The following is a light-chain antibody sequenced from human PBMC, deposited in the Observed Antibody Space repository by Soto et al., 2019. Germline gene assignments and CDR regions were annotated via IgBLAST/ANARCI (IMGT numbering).Light chain of an antibody. CDR2: DVS. V-gene: IGLV2-14*03. CDR3: SSSTSNTTMVYTVV. CDR1: SSDIGGYKN. Sequence: QSALTQPASVSGSPGQSIAISCTGTSSDIGGYKNVSWYQQHPGKAPKLMIYDVSHRPSGVSDRFSASKSGNTASLTISGLQADDEADYYCSSSTSNTTMVYTVVFGGGPKVTVL. J-gene: IGLJ2*01.